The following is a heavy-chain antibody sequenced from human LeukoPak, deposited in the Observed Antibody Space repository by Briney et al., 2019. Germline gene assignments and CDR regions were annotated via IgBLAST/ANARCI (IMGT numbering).Heavy chain of an antibody. CDR3: AKDIALYREPLEY. J-gene: IGHJ4*02. Sequence: GGSLRLSCVASGFTFRTNGMHWVRQAPGKGLEWVVFVRYDGTEKYYVDSVKGRFTISRDNFKNTLYLQMNSLRAEDTAVYYCAKDIALYREPLEYWGQGTLVTVSS. D-gene: IGHD1-26*01. V-gene: IGHV3-30*02. CDR2: VRYDGTEK. CDR1: GFTFRTNG.